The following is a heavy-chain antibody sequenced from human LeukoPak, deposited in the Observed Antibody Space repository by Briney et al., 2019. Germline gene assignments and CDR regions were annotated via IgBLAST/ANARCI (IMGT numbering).Heavy chain of an antibody. Sequence: PGGSLRLSCAASGFTVSNNFLMWVRQAPGKGLEWVSLIYSGGDMRYAGSVKGRFTISRDSSRNTLYLQLNRLRTEDTAVYYCSGDFGPNWARGQGTLVTVSS. J-gene: IGHJ4*02. V-gene: IGHV3-66*02. CDR1: GFTVSNNF. D-gene: IGHD7-27*01. CDR3: SGDFGPNWA. CDR2: IYSGGDM.